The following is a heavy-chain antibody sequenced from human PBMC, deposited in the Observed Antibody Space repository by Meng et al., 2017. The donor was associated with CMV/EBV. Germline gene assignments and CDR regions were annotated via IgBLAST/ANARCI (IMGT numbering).Heavy chain of an antibody. V-gene: IGHV3-21*01. Sequence: GESLKLACAASGSTSSSFSMNWVRQAPGKGLEWVSSISSSSYIYYADSVKGRFTISRDNAKNSPYLQINSLRAEDTAVYYCARDARGGFTIFGVVIPCDYWGQGTLVTVSS. J-gene: IGHJ4*02. CDR1: GSTSSSFS. CDR3: ARDARGGFTIFGVVIPCDY. CDR2: ISSSSYI. D-gene: IGHD3-3*01.